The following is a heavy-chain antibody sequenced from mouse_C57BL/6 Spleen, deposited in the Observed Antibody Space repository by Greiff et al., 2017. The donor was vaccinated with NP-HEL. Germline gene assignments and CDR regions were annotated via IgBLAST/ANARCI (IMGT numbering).Heavy chain of an antibody. J-gene: IGHJ4*01. CDR1: GFTFSSYG. CDR3: ASPGVTGTDYYAMDY. V-gene: IGHV5-6*02. CDR2: ISSGGSYT. Sequence: EVKLVESGGDLVKPGGSLKLSCAASGFTFSSYGMSWVRQTPDKRLEWVATISSGGSYTYYPDSVKGRFTISRDNAKNTLYLQMSSLKSEDTAMYYCASPGVTGTDYYAMDYWGQGTSVTVSS. D-gene: IGHD4-1*01.